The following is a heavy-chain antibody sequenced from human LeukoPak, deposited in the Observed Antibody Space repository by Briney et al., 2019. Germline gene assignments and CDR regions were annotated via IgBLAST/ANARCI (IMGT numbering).Heavy chain of an antibody. V-gene: IGHV4-34*01. CDR2: INHSGST. Sequence: SETLSLTCAVYGGSFSGYYWSWLRQPPGKGLEWIGEINHSGSTNYNPSLKSRVTISVDTSKNQFSLKLSSVTAADTAVYYCARKEGGQLANTRRWFDRWGQGTLVTVSS. CDR1: GGSFSGYY. D-gene: IGHD6-13*01. CDR3: ARKEGGQLANTRRWFDR. J-gene: IGHJ5*02.